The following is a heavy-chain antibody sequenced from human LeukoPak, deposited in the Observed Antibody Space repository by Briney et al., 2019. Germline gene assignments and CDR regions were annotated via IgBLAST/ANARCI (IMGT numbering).Heavy chain of an antibody. D-gene: IGHD3-22*01. V-gene: IGHV1-18*01. CDR1: GYTFTSYG. J-gene: IGHJ6*02. CDR3: ARVRETYYYDSNGMDV. Sequence: ASVTVSCTASGYTFTSYGISWVRQAPGQGLEWMGWISAYNGNTNYAQKLQGRVTMTTDTSTSTAYMELRSLRSDDTAVYYCARVRETYYYDSNGMDVWGQRTTVTVSS. CDR2: ISAYNGNT.